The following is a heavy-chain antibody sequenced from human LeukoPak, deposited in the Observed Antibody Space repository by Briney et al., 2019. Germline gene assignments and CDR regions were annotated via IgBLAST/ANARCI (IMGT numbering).Heavy chain of an antibody. CDR2: INWNGGST. J-gene: IGHJ4*02. Sequence: PGGSLRLSCAASGFTFDDYGMSWVRQAPGKGLEWVSGINWNGGSTVYADSVKGRFTVSRDNAKNSLYLQMNSLRAEDTALYYCARAPRYDFWSGSSWNYFDYWGQGTLVTVSS. D-gene: IGHD3-3*01. CDR1: GFTFDDYG. CDR3: ARAPRYDFWSGSSWNYFDY. V-gene: IGHV3-20*04.